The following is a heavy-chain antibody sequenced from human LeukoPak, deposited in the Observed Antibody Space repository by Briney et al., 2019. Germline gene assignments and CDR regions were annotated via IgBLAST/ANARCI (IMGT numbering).Heavy chain of an antibody. V-gene: IGHV3-48*03. J-gene: IGHJ4*02. CDR1: GFTFSSYE. CDR3: ARDYYDSPPDY. CDR2: IGSSGSTI. Sequence: PGGSLRLSCAASGFTFSSYEMNWVRQAPGKGLEWVSYIGSSGSTIYYADSVKGRFTISRDNAKNSLYLQMNSLRAEDTAVYYCARDYYDSPPDYWGQGTLVTVSS. D-gene: IGHD3-22*01.